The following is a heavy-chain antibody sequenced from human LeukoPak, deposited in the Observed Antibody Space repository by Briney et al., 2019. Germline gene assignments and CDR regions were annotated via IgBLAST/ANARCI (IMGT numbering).Heavy chain of an antibody. CDR3: AHFKGGSFDF. V-gene: IGHV4-39*01. Sequence: SETLSLTCTVSGGSISSSNYYWGWIRQPPGKGLEWIGSIYYSGNTYYNPSLKSRVNISVDTSKNQFSLKLTSVTAADTAVYYCAHFKGGSFDFWGQGTMVTVSS. D-gene: IGHD1-26*01. J-gene: IGHJ3*01. CDR2: IYYSGNT. CDR1: GGSISSSNYY.